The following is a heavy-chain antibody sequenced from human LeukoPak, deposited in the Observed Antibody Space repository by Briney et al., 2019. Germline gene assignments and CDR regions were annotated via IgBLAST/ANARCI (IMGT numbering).Heavy chain of an antibody. V-gene: IGHV4-59*01. CDR1: GGSISSYY. J-gene: IGHJ6*02. CDR2: IYYSGST. D-gene: IGHD3-9*01. CDR3: ARMRRYFDWLLSRVDPTRGYYGMDV. Sequence: KTSETLSLTCTVSGGSISSYYWSWIRQPPGKGLEWIGYIYYSGSTNYNPSLKSRVTISVDTSKNQFSLKLSSVTAADTAVYYCARMRRYFDWLLSRVDPTRGYYGMDVWGQGTTVTVSS.